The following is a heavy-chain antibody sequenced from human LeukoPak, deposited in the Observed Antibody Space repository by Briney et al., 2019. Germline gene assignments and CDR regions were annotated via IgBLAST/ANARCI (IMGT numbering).Heavy chain of an antibody. V-gene: IGHV4-30-2*01. CDR1: GGSISSGGYY. D-gene: IGHD6-6*01. CDR2: IYHSGST. J-gene: IGHJ5*02. Sequence: SQTLSLTCTVSGGSISSGGYYWSWIRQPPGKGLEWIGYIYHSGSTYYNPSLKSRVTISVDRSKNQFSLKLSSVTAADTAVYYCARDGPIAARRSGNWFDPWGQGTLVTVSS. CDR3: ARDGPIAARRSGNWFDP.